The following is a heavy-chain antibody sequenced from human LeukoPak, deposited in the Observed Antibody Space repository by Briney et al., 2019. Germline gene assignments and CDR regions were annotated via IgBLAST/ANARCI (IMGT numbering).Heavy chain of an antibody. CDR1: GFTFSRYN. J-gene: IGHJ4*02. V-gene: IGHV3-21*01. CDR3: VRDGIVGASYYFDF. D-gene: IGHD1-26*01. Sequence: GGSLRLSCAGSGFTFSRYNRNWLRQAPGKGLEWVSSISTSSIFIDYAYSVKGRFTISRDNAKDSLHLQMESLRADDTAVYYCVRDGIVGASYYFDFWGQGTLVTVSS. CDR2: ISTSSIFI.